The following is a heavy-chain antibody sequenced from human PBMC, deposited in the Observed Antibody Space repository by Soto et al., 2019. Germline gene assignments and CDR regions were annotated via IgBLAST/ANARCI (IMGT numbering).Heavy chain of an antibody. D-gene: IGHD1-26*01. CDR2: ISYDGSYQ. V-gene: IGHV3-30*18. Sequence: QVQLVESGGGVVQPGTSLRLSCEASGFAFNKFGMHWVRQAPGKGLEWVAFISYDGSYQYYADSVQGRLTITRDNSMNTLNIQLNSLRREDTAVYYCAKGGEVGGVLGEHWGQGTLVTVSS. CDR1: GFAFNKFG. CDR3: AKGGEVGGVLGEH. J-gene: IGHJ4*02.